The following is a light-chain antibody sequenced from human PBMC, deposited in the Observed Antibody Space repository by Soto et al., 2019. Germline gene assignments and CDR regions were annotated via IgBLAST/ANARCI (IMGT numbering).Light chain of an antibody. J-gene: IGKJ5*01. CDR2: GAS. CDR3: QQYGSSAPIT. Sequence: EIVLTQSPGTLSLSPGERATLSCRASQSVSRNNLVWYQQSPGQPPRLLIYGASSRATGIPDRFSGSGSETDFTLTISRLEPEDFALYYCQQYGSSAPITFGQGTRLEIK. V-gene: IGKV3-20*01. CDR1: QSVSRNN.